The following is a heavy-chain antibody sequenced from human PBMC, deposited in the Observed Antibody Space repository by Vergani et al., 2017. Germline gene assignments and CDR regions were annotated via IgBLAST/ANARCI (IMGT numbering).Heavy chain of an antibody. CDR3: ARCVWWSSPYGMDV. CDR2: IKQDGSEK. CDR1: GFTFSSYW. J-gene: IGHJ6*02. Sequence: VQLVESGGGVVQPGRSLRLSCAASGFTFSSYWMSWVRQAPGKGLEWVANIKQDGSEKYYVDSVKGRFTISRDNAKNSLYLQMNSLRAEDTAVYYCARCVWWSSPYGMDVWGQGTTVTVSS. D-gene: IGHD2-21*01. V-gene: IGHV3-7*04.